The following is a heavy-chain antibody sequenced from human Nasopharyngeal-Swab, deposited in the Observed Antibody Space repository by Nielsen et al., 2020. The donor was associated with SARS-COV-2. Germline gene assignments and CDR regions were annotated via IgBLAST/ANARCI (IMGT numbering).Heavy chain of an antibody. CDR1: GFTFSNYS. CDR3: AKAPYLRGLDV. CDR2: ISSSSSTK. J-gene: IGHJ6*02. Sequence: GESLKISCAASGFTFSNYSMNWVRQAPGKGLEWVSYISSSSSTKYYADSVKGRFTIPRDNAKNSLYLQMNSLRVEDTAVYYCAKAPYLRGLDVWGQGTTVTVSS. V-gene: IGHV3-48*04. D-gene: IGHD2-21*01.